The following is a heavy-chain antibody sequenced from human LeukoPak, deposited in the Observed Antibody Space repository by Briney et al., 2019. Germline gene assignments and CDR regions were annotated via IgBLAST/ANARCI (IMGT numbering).Heavy chain of an antibody. CDR2: IIPIFGTA. CDR1: GGTFSSYA. Sequence: ASVKVSCKASGGTFSSYAISWVRQAPGQGLEWMGRIIPIFGTANYAQKFQGRVTITTDESTSTAYMELSSLRSEDTAVYYSAREGRGYSYGYWGQGTLVTVSS. J-gene: IGHJ4*02. D-gene: IGHD5-18*01. CDR3: AREGRGYSYGY. V-gene: IGHV1-69*05.